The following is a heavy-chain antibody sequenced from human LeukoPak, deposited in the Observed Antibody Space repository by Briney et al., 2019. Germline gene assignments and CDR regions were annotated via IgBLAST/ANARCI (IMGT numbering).Heavy chain of an antibody. J-gene: IGHJ4*02. CDR1: GFTFSSYA. D-gene: IGHD3-22*01. CDR2: ISGSGGST. Sequence: GGSLRLSCAASGFTFSSYAMSWVRQAPGKGLEWVSAISGSGGSTYYADSVKGRFTISRDNSKNTLYLQMNSLRAEDTAVYYCAKVQITMIVVATGFDYWGQGTLVTVSS. CDR3: AKVQITMIVVATGFDY. V-gene: IGHV3-23*01.